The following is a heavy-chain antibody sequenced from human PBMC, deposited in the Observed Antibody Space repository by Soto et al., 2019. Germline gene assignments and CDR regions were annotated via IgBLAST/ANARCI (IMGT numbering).Heavy chain of an antibody. CDR2: ISSSSSTI. V-gene: IGHV3-48*01. J-gene: IGHJ4*02. Sequence: PGGSLRLSCAASGFPFSSYSMNWVRQAPGKGLEWISYISSSSSTISYADSVKGRFTISRDNAKNSLYLQMNSLRGEDTAVYYCAKYTPQGPRYCDYGGQGTQVTVAS. D-gene: IGHD2-2*02. CDR1: GFPFSSYS. CDR3: AKYTPQGPRYCDY.